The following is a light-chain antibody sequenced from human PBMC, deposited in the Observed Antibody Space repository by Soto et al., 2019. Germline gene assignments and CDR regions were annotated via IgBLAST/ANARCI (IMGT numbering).Light chain of an antibody. CDR1: SSNIGSNP. CDR2: SNN. Sequence: QAVVTQPPSASGTPGQRVTISCSGSSSNIGSNPVNWYQQLPGTAPKLLIYSNNQWPSGVPDRFSGSKSGTSASLAISGLQSEDEADYYCAAWDDSLNGWVFGGGTKVTVL. J-gene: IGLJ3*02. CDR3: AAWDDSLNGWV. V-gene: IGLV1-44*01.